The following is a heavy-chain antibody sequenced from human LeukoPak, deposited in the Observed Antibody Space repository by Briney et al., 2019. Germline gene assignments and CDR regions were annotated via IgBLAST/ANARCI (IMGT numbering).Heavy chain of an antibody. D-gene: IGHD3-9*01. Sequence: ASVKVSCKASGYTFSVNYIHWVRQAPGQGLEWMGWISPYNGNTNYTQKLQGRVTLTTDTSTSTAYMEVRSLRSDDTAVYYCARNYEILTGSDYWGQGTLVTVSS. CDR1: GYTFSVNY. J-gene: IGHJ4*02. V-gene: IGHV1-18*04. CDR3: ARNYEILTGSDY. CDR2: ISPYNGNT.